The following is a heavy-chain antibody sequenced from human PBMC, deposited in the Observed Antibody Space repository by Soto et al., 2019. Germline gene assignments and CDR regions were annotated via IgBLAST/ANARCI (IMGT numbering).Heavy chain of an antibody. Sequence: QVQLVESGGGVVQPGRSLRLSCAASVFTFSSYVMHWVRQAPGKGLEWVAVISYDGSNKYYADSVKGRFTISRDNSKNTLYLQMNSLRAEDTAVYYCAKDRTLLWFGEETFDYWGQGTLVTVSS. J-gene: IGHJ4*02. V-gene: IGHV3-30*18. D-gene: IGHD3-10*01. CDR2: ISYDGSNK. CDR3: AKDRTLLWFGEETFDY. CDR1: VFTFSSYV.